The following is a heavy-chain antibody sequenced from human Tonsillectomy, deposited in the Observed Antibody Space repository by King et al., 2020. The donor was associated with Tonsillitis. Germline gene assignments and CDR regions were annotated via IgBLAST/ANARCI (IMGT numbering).Heavy chain of an antibody. J-gene: IGHJ4*02. V-gene: IGHV1-8*01. CDR1: GYTFTSYD. D-gene: IGHD3-10*01. CDR3: ARPTHDYDSGSYYTPYYFDY. Sequence: VQLVESGAEVKKPGASVKVSCKSSGYTFTSYDINLVRQATGQGLEWMVWMNPNSGTKGFAQKFQGRVTMTRNTSISTAYMELRSLRSEDTAVYYCARPTHDYDSGSYYTPYYFDYWGQGTLVTVSS. CDR2: MNPNSGTK.